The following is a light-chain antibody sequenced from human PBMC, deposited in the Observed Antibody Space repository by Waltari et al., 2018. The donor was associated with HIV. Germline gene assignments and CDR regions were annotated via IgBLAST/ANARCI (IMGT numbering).Light chain of an antibody. Sequence: QSVLTQPPSASGTPRQRVTISCSGSSSNIGSFSVYWYQQLPGSAPKLLIYRNNQRPSGVPDRFSGSKSGTSASLAISGLRSEDEADYYCAAWTDSLRGVVFGGGTKLSVL. CDR3: AAWTDSLRGVV. V-gene: IGLV1-47*01. CDR2: RNN. J-gene: IGLJ2*01. CDR1: SSNIGSFS.